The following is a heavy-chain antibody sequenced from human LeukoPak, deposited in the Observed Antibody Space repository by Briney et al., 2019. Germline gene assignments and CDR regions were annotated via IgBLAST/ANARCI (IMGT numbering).Heavy chain of an antibody. J-gene: IGHJ3*02. CDR1: GDSVSSNSAS. CDR3: ARDRETDAFDI. Sequence: SQTLSLTCSISGDSVSSNSASWNWSRQSPSRGLEWRGRTYYRSKWYNDYAVSVKSRITINPDTSKNQFSLQLNSVTPEDTAVYYCARDRETDAFDIWGQGTMVTVSS. V-gene: IGHV6-1*01. CDR2: TYYRSKWYN.